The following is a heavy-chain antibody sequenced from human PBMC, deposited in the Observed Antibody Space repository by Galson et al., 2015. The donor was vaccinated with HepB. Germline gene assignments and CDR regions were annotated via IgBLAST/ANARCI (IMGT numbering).Heavy chain of an antibody. Sequence: SVKVSCKVSGYTLTELSMHWVRQAPGKGLEWMGGFDPEDGETIYAQKFQGRVTMTEDTSTDTAYMELSSLRSEDTAVYYCATGRYGSGSYYSWFDPWGQGTLVTVSS. D-gene: IGHD3-10*01. J-gene: IGHJ5*02. CDR2: FDPEDGET. CDR3: ATGRYGSGSYYSWFDP. CDR1: GYTLTELS. V-gene: IGHV1-24*01.